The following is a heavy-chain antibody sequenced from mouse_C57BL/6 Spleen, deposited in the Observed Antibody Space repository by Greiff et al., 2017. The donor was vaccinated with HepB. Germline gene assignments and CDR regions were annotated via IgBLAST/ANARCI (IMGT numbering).Heavy chain of an antibody. Sequence: ESGPGLVKPSQSLSLTCSVTGYSITSGYYWNWIRQFPGNKLEWMGYISYDGSNNYNPSLKNRISITRDTSKNQFFLKLNSVTTEDTATYYCAREDDYVDYWGQGTTLTVSS. D-gene: IGHD2-3*01. V-gene: IGHV3-6*01. CDR3: AREDDYVDY. J-gene: IGHJ2*01. CDR2: ISYDGSN. CDR1: GYSITSGYY.